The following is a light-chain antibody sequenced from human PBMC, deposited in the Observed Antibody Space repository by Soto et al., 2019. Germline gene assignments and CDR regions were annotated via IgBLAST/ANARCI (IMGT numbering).Light chain of an antibody. J-gene: IGLJ2*01. V-gene: IGLV1-44*01. Sequence: QPVLTQPPSASWTPGQRVTISCSGSSSNIGTNTVNWYQHLPGTAPKLLIYSNNQRPSGVPDRFSGSKSATSASLAISGLQSEDEADYYCASWDDSLNGPVFGGGTKLTVL. CDR3: ASWDDSLNGPV. CDR2: SNN. CDR1: SSNIGTNT.